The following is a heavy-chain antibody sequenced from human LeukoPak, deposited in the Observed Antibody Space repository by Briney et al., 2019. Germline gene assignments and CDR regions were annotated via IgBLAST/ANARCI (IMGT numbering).Heavy chain of an antibody. CDR3: ARVRRNGMDV. Sequence: GGSLRPSCAASGFTFSSYSMNWVRQAPGKGLEWVSYISSSSSTIYYADSVKGRFTISRDNAKNSLYLQMNSLRAEDTAVYYCARVRRNGMDVWGQGTTVTVSS. V-gene: IGHV3-48*01. J-gene: IGHJ6*02. CDR1: GFTFSSYS. CDR2: ISSSSSTI.